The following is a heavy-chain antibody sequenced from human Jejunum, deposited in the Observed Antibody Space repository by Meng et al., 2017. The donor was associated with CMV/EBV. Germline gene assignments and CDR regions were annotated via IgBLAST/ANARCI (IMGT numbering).Heavy chain of an antibody. CDR1: GFMVRLHC. Sequence: EVPGFMVRLHCLHCVRRSPGKGPGAVLGITSDGCTTSYEDCVEVRFTISRDNAKNTLYLQMKSLRDDDTAMYFFTRWPISGYWSFSYWGQGTLVTVSS. CDR2: ITSDGCTT. V-gene: IGHV3-74*01. J-gene: IGHJ4*02. CDR3: TRWPISGYWSFSY. D-gene: IGHD3-22*01.